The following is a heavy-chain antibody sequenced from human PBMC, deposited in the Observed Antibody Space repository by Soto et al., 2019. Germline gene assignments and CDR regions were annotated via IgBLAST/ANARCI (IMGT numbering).Heavy chain of an antibody. V-gene: IGHV5-51*01. D-gene: IGHD6-13*01. J-gene: IGHJ1*01. CDR2: TYPGDSDT. CDR1: GYSFTTNW. Sequence: RGESLKISCKGSGYSFTTNWIGWVRQMPGKGLEWMGVTYPGDSDTRYSPSFQGQVAISADKSINTAYLQWSSLKASDTAMYYCARHSGVAEDGTDWGQGTLVTVSS. CDR3: ARHSGVAEDGTD.